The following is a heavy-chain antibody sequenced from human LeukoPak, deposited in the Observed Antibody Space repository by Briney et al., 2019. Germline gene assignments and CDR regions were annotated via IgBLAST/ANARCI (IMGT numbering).Heavy chain of an antibody. Sequence: ASVKVSCKASGYTFSTYGITWVRQAPGQGLEWMGWISAYNGNTNYAQRLQGRVTMTTDTSTSTAYMELRSLRSDDTAVYYCARDDGGNSLGIDYWGQGTLVTVSS. D-gene: IGHD4-23*01. CDR3: ARDDGGNSLGIDY. CDR2: ISAYNGNT. CDR1: GYTFSTYG. V-gene: IGHV1-18*01. J-gene: IGHJ4*02.